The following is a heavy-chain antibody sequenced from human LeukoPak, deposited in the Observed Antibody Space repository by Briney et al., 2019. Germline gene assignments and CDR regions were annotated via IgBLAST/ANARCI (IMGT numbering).Heavy chain of an antibody. CDR3: ARVNLAGAAMVKEAFDY. D-gene: IGHD5-18*01. CDR1: GFTFSSYA. J-gene: IGHJ4*02. Sequence: GRSLRLSCAASGFTFSSYAMHWVRQAPGKGLEWVAVISYDGSNKYYADSVKGRFTISRDNSKNTLYLQMNSLRAEDTAVYYCARVNLAGAAMVKEAFDYWGQGTLVTVSS. CDR2: ISYDGSNK. V-gene: IGHV3-30-3*01.